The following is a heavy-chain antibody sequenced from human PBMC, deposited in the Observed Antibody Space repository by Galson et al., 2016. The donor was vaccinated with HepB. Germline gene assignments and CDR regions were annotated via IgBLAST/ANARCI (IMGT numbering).Heavy chain of an antibody. CDR3: ATDGRIYCSSASCHDHFHY. J-gene: IGHJ4*02. CDR1: GFTFSSYG. CDR2: ISYDGSHK. D-gene: IGHD2-2*01. V-gene: IGHV3-30*03. Sequence: SLRLSCAASGFTFSSYGMHWVRQAPGKGLEWVAFISYDGSHKKYADSVTGRFTISRDNSKKTLYLQMNSMRAEDTAVYYCATDGRIYCSSASCHDHFHYWGQGALCTVSS.